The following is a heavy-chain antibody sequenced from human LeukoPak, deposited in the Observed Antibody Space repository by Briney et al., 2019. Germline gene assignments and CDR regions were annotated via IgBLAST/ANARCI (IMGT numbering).Heavy chain of an antibody. J-gene: IGHJ6*02. CDR2: IGNAGDT. D-gene: IGHD4-17*01. V-gene: IGHV3-13*01. CDR1: GFTSSSYD. CDR3: ARDGSVTSPYGMDV. Sequence: GGSLRLSCAASGFTSSSYDMHWVRPATGKGLEWVSAIGNAGDTYYPGSMKGRFTISRENAKNSLYLQMNSLRAGDTAVYYCARDGSVTSPYGMDVWGQGTTVTVSS.